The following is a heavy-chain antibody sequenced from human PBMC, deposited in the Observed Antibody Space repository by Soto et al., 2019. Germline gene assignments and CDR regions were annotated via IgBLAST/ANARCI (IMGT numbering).Heavy chain of an antibody. J-gene: IGHJ4*02. D-gene: IGHD1-1*01. CDR3: ARQAEEMSTSSHIDY. CDR2: INPSGGAT. V-gene: IGHV1-46*01. Sequence: ASVNVSCKTSGFTFTSYHIHWVRQAPGQGLEWMGIINPSGGATSSTQKFQGRITMTRDTSTSTVYMELSSLGSEDTAVYYCARQAEEMSTSSHIDYWGQGTLVTVSS. CDR1: GFTFTSYH.